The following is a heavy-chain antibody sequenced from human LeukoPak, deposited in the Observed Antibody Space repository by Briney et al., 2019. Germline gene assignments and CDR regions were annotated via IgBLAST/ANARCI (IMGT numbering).Heavy chain of an antibody. D-gene: IGHD2/OR15-2a*01. V-gene: IGHV3-30*04. J-gene: IGHJ4*02. CDR3: ARGERKRSIVAPIDY. CDR1: GFNFHRYT. CDR2: ISYDGSNK. Sequence: PGGSLRLSCATSGFNFHRYTIHWVRQAPGKGLEWVAVISYDGSNKYYADSVKGRFTISRDNSKNTLYLQMNSLRAEDTAVYYCARGERKRSIVAPIDYWGQGTLVTVSS.